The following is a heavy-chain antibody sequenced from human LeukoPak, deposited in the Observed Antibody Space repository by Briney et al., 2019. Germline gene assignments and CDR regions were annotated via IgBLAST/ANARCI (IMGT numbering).Heavy chain of an antibody. CDR1: GGSISSGGYS. CDR2: IYHSGST. V-gene: IGHV4-30-2*01. Sequence: PSETLSLTCAVSGGSISSGGYSWSWIRQPPGKGLEWIGYIYHSGSTYYNPSLKSRVTVSVDRSKNQFSLRLRSVTAADTAVYYCARGVADHYDFWSGYSQEPNWFDPWGQGTLVTVSS. J-gene: IGHJ5*02. D-gene: IGHD3-3*01. CDR3: ARGVADHYDFWSGYSQEPNWFDP.